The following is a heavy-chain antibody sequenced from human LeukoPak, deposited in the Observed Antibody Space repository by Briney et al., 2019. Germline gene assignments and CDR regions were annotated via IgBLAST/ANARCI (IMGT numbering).Heavy chain of an antibody. CDR2: IRPDGHT. D-gene: IGHD5-12*01. CDR1: GGSISSYY. CDR3: ARQVATKGEWAFDV. J-gene: IGHJ3*01. Sequence: SETLSLTCTVSGGSISSYYWSWIRQPPGKGLEWMASIRPDGHTYSNSSLRNQLTISADMSRNEFSLKLNSLTAADTAVYYCARQVATKGEWAFDVWGQGTVVTVSS. V-gene: IGHV4-4*08.